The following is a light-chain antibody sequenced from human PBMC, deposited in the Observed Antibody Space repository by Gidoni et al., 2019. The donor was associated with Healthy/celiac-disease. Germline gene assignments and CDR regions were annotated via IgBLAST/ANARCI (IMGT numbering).Light chain of an antibody. CDR3: QQSYSTPPT. CDR1: QSISSY. V-gene: IGKV1-39*01. J-gene: IGKJ1*01. Sequence: DIQMTQSPSSLSASVGDRVTITCRGSQSISSYLNWYQQKPGKAPKLLSYAASSLQSGVPSRFSGSGSGTDFTLTISSLQPEDFATYYCQQSYSTPPTFGQGTKVEIK. CDR2: AAS.